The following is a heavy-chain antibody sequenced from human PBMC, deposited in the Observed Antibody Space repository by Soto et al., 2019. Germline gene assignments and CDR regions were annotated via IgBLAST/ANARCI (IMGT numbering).Heavy chain of an antibody. CDR2: ILYDGSNK. V-gene: IGHV3-30*18. Sequence: GGSLRLSCAASGFTFSTYGMHWVRQAPGKGLEWVSLILYDGSNKYYADSVKGRFTISRDNSKNTLYLQMHSLRAEDTAVYYCAKDGERYSSGWDPYYFDYWGQGTLVTVSS. CDR3: AKDGERYSSGWDPYYFDY. D-gene: IGHD6-19*01. CDR1: GFTFSTYG. J-gene: IGHJ4*02.